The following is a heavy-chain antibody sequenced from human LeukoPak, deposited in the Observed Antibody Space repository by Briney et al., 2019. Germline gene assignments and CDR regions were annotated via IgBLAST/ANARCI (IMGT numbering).Heavy chain of an antibody. D-gene: IGHD3-16*02. V-gene: IGHV4-59*01. CDR1: GGSISSYY. CDR2: IYYSGST. CDR3: ARHRSYVWGSYRYTFDI. J-gene: IGHJ3*02. Sequence: SETLSLTCTVSGGSISSYYWSWLRQPPGKGLEWIGYIYYSGSTNYNPSLKSRVTISVDTSKNQFSLKLSSVTAADTAVYYCARHRSYVWGSYRYTFDIWGQGTMVTVSS.